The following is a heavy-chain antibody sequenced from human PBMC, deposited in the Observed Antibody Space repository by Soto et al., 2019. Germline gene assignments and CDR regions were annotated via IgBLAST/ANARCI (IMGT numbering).Heavy chain of an antibody. CDR3: AKSYSSNWYDDFDN. Sequence: PAGSLSLSFAASEFTLSSYATSWVRQAPGKGLEWVSAISGSGGSTYYADSVKGRFTISRDTSKNTLYLQMSSLRVEDTAIYYCAKSYSSNWYDDFDNWGQGALVTVSS. CDR1: EFTLSSYA. V-gene: IGHV3-23*01. J-gene: IGHJ4*02. CDR2: ISGSGGST. D-gene: IGHD6-13*01.